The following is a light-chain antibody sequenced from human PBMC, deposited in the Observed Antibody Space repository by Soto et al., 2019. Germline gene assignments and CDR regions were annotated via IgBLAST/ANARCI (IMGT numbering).Light chain of an antibody. CDR1: SSNIGTSYD. Sequence: QSVLTQPPSVSGAPGQRVTISCTGSSSNIGTSYDVHWYQQLPGTAPKLLIYGNSNRPSGVPXRFSGSKSGTSASLAITXXXXEDEAXXXXQSYDSSLSGSVFGGGTKLTVL. CDR2: GNS. CDR3: QSYDSSLSGSV. V-gene: IGLV1-40*01. J-gene: IGLJ3*02.